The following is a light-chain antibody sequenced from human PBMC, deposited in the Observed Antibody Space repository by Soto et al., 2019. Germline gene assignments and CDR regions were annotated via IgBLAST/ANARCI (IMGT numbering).Light chain of an antibody. CDR2: KNN. Sequence: QAVLTQPPSASGTPGQRVTISFSGSSSNIGRNFVYWYQQLPGTAPKLLIFKNNQRPSGVPARFSGSKSGSSASLAFSGLRYGYEVDYYCATWDDSLNDYVFSPGNKVTGL. CDR3: ATWDDSLNDYV. CDR1: SSNIGRNF. V-gene: IGLV1-47*01. J-gene: IGLJ1*01.